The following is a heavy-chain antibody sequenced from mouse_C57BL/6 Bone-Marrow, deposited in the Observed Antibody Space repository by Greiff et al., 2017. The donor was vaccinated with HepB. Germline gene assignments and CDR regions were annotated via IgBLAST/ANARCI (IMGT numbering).Heavy chain of an antibody. D-gene: IGHD4-1*01. Sequence: QVQLQQPGAELVKPGASVKLSCKASGYTFTSYWMHWVKQRPGQGLEWIGMIHPNSGSTNYNEKFKSKATLTVDKSSSTAYMQLSSLTSEDSAVYYCARKEELGDAMDYWGQGTSVTVSS. V-gene: IGHV1-64*01. CDR3: ARKEELGDAMDY. J-gene: IGHJ4*01. CDR2: IHPNSGST. CDR1: GYTFTSYW.